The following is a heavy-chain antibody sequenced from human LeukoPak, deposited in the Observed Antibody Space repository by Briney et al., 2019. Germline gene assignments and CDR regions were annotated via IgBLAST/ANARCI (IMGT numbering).Heavy chain of an antibody. D-gene: IGHD3-16*02. CDR1: GYTFTGYY. J-gene: IGHJ6*03. V-gene: IGHV1-2*02. CDR3: ARVLVARYYDYVWGSYRSPLRYMDV. Sequence: GASVKVSCKASGYTFTGYYMHWVRQAPGQGLEWMGWINPNSGGTNYAQKLQGRVTMTTDTSTSTAYMELRSLRSDDTAVYYCARVLVARYYDYVWGSYRSPLRYMDVWGKGTTVTISS. CDR2: INPNSGGT.